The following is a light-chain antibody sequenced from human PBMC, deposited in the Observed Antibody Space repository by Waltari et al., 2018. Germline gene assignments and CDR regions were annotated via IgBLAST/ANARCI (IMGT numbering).Light chain of an antibody. V-gene: IGKV1-27*01. Sequence: DIQMTQSPSSLSASVGDRVPITCRASLGIDNYLAWYQQKPGKVPQLLIYAASTLQPGVPSRFSGSGFGTDFTLTINSLQAEDVATYYCQKYNSVPWTFGPGTKVEIK. CDR3: QKYNSVPWT. J-gene: IGKJ1*01. CDR2: AAS. CDR1: LGIDNY.